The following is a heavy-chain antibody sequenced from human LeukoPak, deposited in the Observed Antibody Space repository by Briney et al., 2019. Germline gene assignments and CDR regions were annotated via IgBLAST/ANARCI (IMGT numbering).Heavy chain of an antibody. CDR2: IYHSRNN. CDR3: ARYMPGIAVAGNGRVFGFDY. Sequence: PSETLSLTCAVSGYSISSGYYWGWIRQPPGKGLEWIGSIYHSRNNYYNPSLKSRVTISVDTSKNQFYLKLSSVTAADTAVYYCARYMPGIAVAGNGRVFGFDYWGQGTLVTVSS. J-gene: IGHJ4*02. CDR1: GYSISSGYY. D-gene: IGHD6-19*01. V-gene: IGHV4-38-2*01.